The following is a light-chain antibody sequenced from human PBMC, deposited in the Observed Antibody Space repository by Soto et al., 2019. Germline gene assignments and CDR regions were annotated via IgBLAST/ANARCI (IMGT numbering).Light chain of an antibody. Sequence: DIQMTQSPSTLSASIGGRVTITCRASQSINEFLAWYQQKPGKAPNHLVYDVFNLHNGVPSRFSGSGAGTEFTLTVSNLQPDVSATYYCQQYDSYPNTFGQGTKLEIK. CDR2: DVF. V-gene: IGKV1-5*01. J-gene: IGKJ2*01. CDR3: QQYDSYPNT. CDR1: QSINEF.